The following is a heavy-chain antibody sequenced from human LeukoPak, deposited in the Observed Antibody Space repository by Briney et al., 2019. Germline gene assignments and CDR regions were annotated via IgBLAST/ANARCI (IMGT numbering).Heavy chain of an antibody. D-gene: IGHD1-1*01. CDR3: ARDVHYTSSKPGWPFDV. V-gene: IGHV3-30*15. CDR1: GLTFSEYA. Sequence: GRSLRLSCIASGLTFSEYAMHWVRQAPGGGPEWVAFISSDGSDKYYADPARGRFTISRDNSKSTLYLQMSSLRPDDTAVFSCARDVHYTSSKPGWPFDVWGQGTVVTVSS. J-gene: IGHJ3*01. CDR2: ISSDGSDK.